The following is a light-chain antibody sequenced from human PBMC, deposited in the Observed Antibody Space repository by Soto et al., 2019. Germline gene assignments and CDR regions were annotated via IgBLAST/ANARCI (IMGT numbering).Light chain of an antibody. CDR3: QQYTGPPTT. CDR1: QTVSSNY. Sequence: EIVMTHSPATLSVSPGERATLSCRASQTVSSNYLAWCQQRPGQAPRLLIYGASTRAAGIPDRFSGSGSGTDFTLTITRLEPEDSAVYFCQQYTGPPTTFGQGTRLEI. V-gene: IGKV3-20*01. CDR2: GAS. J-gene: IGKJ5*01.